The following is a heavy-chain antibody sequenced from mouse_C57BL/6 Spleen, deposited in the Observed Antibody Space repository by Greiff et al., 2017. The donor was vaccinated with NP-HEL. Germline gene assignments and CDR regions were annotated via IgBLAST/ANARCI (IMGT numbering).Heavy chain of an antibody. CDR1: GFTFSDYG. V-gene: IGHV5-17*01. Sequence: EVKLMESGGGLVKPGGSLKLSCAASGFTFSDYGMHWVRQAPEKGLEWVAYISSGSSTIYYADTVKGRFTISRGNAKNTLFLQMTSLRSEDTAMYYCARAYGSSSWFAYWGQGTLVTVSA. J-gene: IGHJ3*01. D-gene: IGHD1-1*01. CDR2: ISSGSSTI. CDR3: ARAYGSSSWFAY.